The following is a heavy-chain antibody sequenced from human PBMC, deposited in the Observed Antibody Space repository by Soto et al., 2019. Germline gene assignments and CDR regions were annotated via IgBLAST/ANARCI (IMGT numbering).Heavy chain of an antibody. CDR3: ATVPPRIVVVLAEFPT. D-gene: IGHD2-21*01. J-gene: IGHJ4*02. Sequence: QVQLKQSGPGLVRPSGTLSLTCRVSGTSISSSYWWAWVRHSPGKGLEWIGEIYHNGITKYNPSLKSRVSMSIDKSNNQFSLKLTSVTAADTAVYYCATVPPRIVVVLAEFPTWGQGTLVTVSS. CDR2: IYHNGIT. CDR1: GTSISSSYW. V-gene: IGHV4-4*02.